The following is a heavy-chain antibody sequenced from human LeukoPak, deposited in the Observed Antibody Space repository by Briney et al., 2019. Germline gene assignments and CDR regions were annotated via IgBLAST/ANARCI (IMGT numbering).Heavy chain of an antibody. J-gene: IGHJ4*02. CDR3: AREDEPMVQGVPLDY. Sequence: GRSLRLSCAASGFTFSSYAMHWVRQAPGKGLEWVAVISYDGSNKYYADSVKGRFTISRDNSKNTLYLQMNSLRAEDTAVYYCAREDEPMVQGVPLDYWGQGTLVTVSS. CDR2: ISYDGSNK. V-gene: IGHV3-30-3*01. D-gene: IGHD3-10*01. CDR1: GFTFSSYA.